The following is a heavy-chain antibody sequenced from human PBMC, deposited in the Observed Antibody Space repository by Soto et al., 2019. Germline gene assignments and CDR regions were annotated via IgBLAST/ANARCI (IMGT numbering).Heavy chain of an antibody. CDR1: GGTFSSYG. J-gene: IGHJ6*02. D-gene: IGHD2-2*01. CDR2: IIPLSDTA. Sequence: QVQLVQSGAEVKRPGSSVKVSCRASGGTFSSYGVSWVRQAPGQGLEWMGGIIPLSDTANYAQNFQGRVTITADGSTNTAFMEVTTLRSEDTAVYYCARGPTFDECSSDTGCRTYYFGMDVWGQGTTVTVSS. V-gene: IGHV1-69*01. CDR3: ARGPTFDECSSDTGCRTYYFGMDV.